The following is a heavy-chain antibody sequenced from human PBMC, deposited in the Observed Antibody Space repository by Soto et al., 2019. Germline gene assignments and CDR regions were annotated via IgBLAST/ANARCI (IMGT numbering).Heavy chain of an antibody. D-gene: IGHD6-13*01. Sequence: SQTLCLPWTVAGGSISDYYWSWIRQPPGKRLEWIGYIDYYGSTNYNPSLKSRVTISVETSKNQFSLKLSSVTAADTAVYFCARAFGVAAAGPLDYWGQGTLVTVS. CDR3: ARAFGVAAAGPLDY. V-gene: IGHV4-59*12. CDR1: GGSISDYY. CDR2: IDYYGST. J-gene: IGHJ4*02.